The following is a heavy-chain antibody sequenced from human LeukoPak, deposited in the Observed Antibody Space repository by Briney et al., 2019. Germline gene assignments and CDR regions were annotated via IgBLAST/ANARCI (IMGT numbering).Heavy chain of an antibody. CDR1: GFTFSSYE. D-gene: IGHD5-12*01. CDR2: ISGSGGST. CDR3: ASQGSGYDSPIDY. V-gene: IGHV3-48*03. Sequence: GGSLRLSCAASGFTFSSYEMNWVRQAPGKGLEWVSAISGSGGSTYYADSVKGRFTISRDNARNSVYLEMNSLRAEDTAVYYCASQGSGYDSPIDYWGQGTLVTVSS. J-gene: IGHJ4*02.